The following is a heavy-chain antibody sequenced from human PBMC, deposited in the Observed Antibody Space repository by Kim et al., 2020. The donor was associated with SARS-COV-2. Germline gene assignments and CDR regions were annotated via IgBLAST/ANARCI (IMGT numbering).Heavy chain of an antibody. D-gene: IGHD2-2*01. J-gene: IGHJ4*02. V-gene: IGHV3-23*01. CDR1: GFTFSSYA. CDR2: ISGSGGST. Sequence: GGSLRLSCAASGFTFSSYAMSWVRQAPGKGLEWVSAISGSGGSTYYADSVKGRFTISRDNSKNTLYLQMTSLRAEDTAVYYCAKDLVVVPAAHDYWGQGTLVTLSS. CDR3: AKDLVVVPAAHDY.